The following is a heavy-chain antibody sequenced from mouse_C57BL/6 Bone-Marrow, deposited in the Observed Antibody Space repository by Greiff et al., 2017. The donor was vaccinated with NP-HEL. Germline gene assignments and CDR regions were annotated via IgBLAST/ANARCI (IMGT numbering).Heavy chain of an antibody. CDR2: IYPRSGNT. CDR1: GYTFTSYG. V-gene: IGHV1-81*01. J-gene: IGHJ2*01. CDR3: ARSPVITTVVATDY. Sequence: VKVVESGAELARPGASVKLSCKASGYTFTSYGISWVKQRTGQGLEWIGEIYPRSGNTYYNEKFKGKATLTADKSSSTAYMELRSLTSEDSAVYFCARSPVITTVVATDYWGQGTTLTVSS. D-gene: IGHD1-1*01.